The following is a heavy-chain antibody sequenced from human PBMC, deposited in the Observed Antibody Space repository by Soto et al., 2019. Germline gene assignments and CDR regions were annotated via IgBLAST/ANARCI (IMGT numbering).Heavy chain of an antibody. CDR2: IYSGGST. J-gene: IGHJ3*02. D-gene: IGHD6-19*01. Sequence: GGSLRLSCAASGFTVSSNYMSWVRQAPGKGLEWVSVIYSGGSTYYADSVKGRFTISRDNSKNTLYLQMNSLRAEDTAVDYCSRGFSSGWYSLDIWGQGTMVTVSS. CDR1: GFTVSSNY. CDR3: SRGFSSGWYSLDI. V-gene: IGHV3-53*01.